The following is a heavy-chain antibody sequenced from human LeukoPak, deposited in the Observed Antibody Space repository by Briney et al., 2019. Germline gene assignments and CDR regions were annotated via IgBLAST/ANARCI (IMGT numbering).Heavy chain of an antibody. CDR3: ATYSGGLKGSDS. V-gene: IGHV5-51*01. CDR1: GYSFTNYW. D-gene: IGHD1-26*01. Sequence: GESLNISCKGSGYSFTNYWIGWVRQLPGKGLEWMGIVYPGDSDTRYSPYFQGQVIISADKSITTAYLQWRSLKASDTAMYYCATYSGGLKGSDSWGQGTLVTVSS. CDR2: VYPGDSDT. J-gene: IGHJ4*02.